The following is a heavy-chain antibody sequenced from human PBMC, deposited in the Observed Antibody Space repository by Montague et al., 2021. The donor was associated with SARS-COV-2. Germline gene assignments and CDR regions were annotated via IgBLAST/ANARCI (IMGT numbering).Heavy chain of an antibody. D-gene: IGHD1-1*01. CDR3: TRHVHMTWPEPSPGFDY. V-gene: IGHV4-39*01. CDR1: GDSISSSSYN. Sequence: SETLSLTCTVSGDSISSSSYNWGWIRQPPGKGPEWIGSVHYNGRTYYNPSLKSRVTICVDTSKNQISLRLSSVTAADTAVYYSTRHVHMTWPEPSPGFDYWGQGTLVTVSS. CDR2: VHYNGRT. J-gene: IGHJ4*02.